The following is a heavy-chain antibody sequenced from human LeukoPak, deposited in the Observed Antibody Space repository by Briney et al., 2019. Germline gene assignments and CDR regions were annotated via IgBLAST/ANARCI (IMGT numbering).Heavy chain of an antibody. D-gene: IGHD2-2*01. Sequence: SVKVSCKASGGIFSSYAIRWVRQAPGKGLEWVGGITPIFGTTNYAQKFQGRVTITADKSTSTAYMELSSLRSEDTAMYYCARTRRYCSSTSCYRDFDQWGQGTLVTVSS. CDR1: GGIFSSYA. CDR2: ITPIFGTT. J-gene: IGHJ4*02. CDR3: ARTRRYCSSTSCYRDFDQ. V-gene: IGHV1-69*06.